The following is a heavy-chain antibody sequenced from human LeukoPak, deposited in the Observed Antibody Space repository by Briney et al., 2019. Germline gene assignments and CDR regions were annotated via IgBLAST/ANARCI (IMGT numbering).Heavy chain of an antibody. J-gene: IGHJ5*02. CDR2: ISGYTGNT. CDR3: ARSSWFGGRSEWRWFDP. CDR1: GYTFSSYV. Sequence: GASVKVSCKASGYTFSSYVISWVRQAPGQGLEWRGWISGYTGNTNYAQNLQGRVTMTTDTSTSTAYMELRSLRSDDTALYYCARSSWFGGRSEWRWFDPWGQGTLVTVSS. D-gene: IGHD3-10*01. V-gene: IGHV1-18*01.